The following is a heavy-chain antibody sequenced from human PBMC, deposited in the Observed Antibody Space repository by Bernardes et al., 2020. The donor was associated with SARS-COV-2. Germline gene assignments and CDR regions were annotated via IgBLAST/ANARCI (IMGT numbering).Heavy chain of an antibody. Sequence: GWSLRLSCAASGFTFSSYWMHWVRQAPGKGLVWVSRINTDGSSSNYADFVKGRFTISRDNAKNTLYLQMNSLRAEDTAVYYCARSAFISGQNYFFDYWDQGSLVTVSS. V-gene: IGHV3-74*01. CDR1: GFTFSSYW. CDR3: ARSAFISGQNYFFDY. D-gene: IGHD3-3*02. CDR2: INTDGSSS. J-gene: IGHJ4*02.